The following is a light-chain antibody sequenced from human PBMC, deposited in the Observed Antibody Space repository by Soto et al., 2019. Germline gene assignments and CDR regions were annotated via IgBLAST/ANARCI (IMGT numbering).Light chain of an antibody. Sequence: DIVMTQSPDSLAVSLGERATINCKSSQSIFYSSNNKNYLTWYQQKPGQPPKLLIYWASTRESGVPDRFSGSGSGTDFTLTISRLEPEDFAVYYCQQYGSSGTFGQGTKV. J-gene: IGKJ1*01. CDR3: QQYGSSGT. V-gene: IGKV4-1*01. CDR1: QSIFYSSNNKNY. CDR2: WAS.